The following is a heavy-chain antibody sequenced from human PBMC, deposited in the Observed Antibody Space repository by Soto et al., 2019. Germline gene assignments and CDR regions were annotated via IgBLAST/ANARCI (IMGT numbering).Heavy chain of an antibody. D-gene: IGHD5-12*01. CDR1: GFTFGGYA. J-gene: IGHJ4*02. CDR3: TRDSYDHPPNDY. V-gene: IGHV3-49*03. Sequence: GGSLRLSCTASGFTFGGYAMTWFRQAPGKGLEWVGFIRTKAFGGTPEYAASVKGRFTISRDDSRNIAYLQMNSLKTEDTAVYYCTRDSYDHPPNDYWAQGTQVTVPS. CDR2: IRTKAFGGTP.